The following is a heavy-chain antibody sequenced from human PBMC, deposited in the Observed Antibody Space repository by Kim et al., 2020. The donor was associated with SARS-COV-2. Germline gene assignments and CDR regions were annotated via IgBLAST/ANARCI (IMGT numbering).Heavy chain of an antibody. J-gene: IGHJ6*02. CDR1: GFTVSSNY. CDR3: ARGLREGELLWFGELLYETTYYYYYGMDV. CDR2: IYSGGST. Sequence: GGSLRLSCAASGFTVSSNYMSWVRQAPGKGLEWVSVIYSGGSTYYADSVKGRFTISRDNSKNTLYLQMNSLRAEDTAVYYCARGLREGELLWFGELLYETTYYYYYGMDVWGQGTTVTVSS. D-gene: IGHD3-10*01. V-gene: IGHV3-66*02.